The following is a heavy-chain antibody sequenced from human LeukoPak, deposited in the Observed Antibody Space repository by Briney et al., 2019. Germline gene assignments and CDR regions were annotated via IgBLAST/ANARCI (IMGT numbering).Heavy chain of an antibody. CDR2: ISAYNGNT. D-gene: IGHD6-19*01. CDR1: GYTFTSYG. J-gene: IGHJ5*02. V-gene: IGHV1-18*01. Sequence: ASVKVSCKASGYTFTSYGISWVRQAPGQGLEWMGWISAYNGNTNYAQKLQGRVTMTTDTSTSTAYMELRSLRSDDTAVYYCARDGRYSSGWYTPLNWFDPWGQGTLVTVSS. CDR3: ARDGRYSSGWYTPLNWFDP.